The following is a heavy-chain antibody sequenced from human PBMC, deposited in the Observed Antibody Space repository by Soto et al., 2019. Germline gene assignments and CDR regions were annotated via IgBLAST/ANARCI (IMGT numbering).Heavy chain of an antibody. CDR1: GFTFSSYG. V-gene: IGHV3-33*01. D-gene: IGHD6-6*01. CDR2: IWYDGSNK. Sequence: GGSLRLSCAASGFTFSSYGMHWVRQAPGKGLEWVAVIWYDGSNKYYADSVKGRFTISRDNSKNTLYLQMNSLRAEDTAVYYCAREQVNLRSSSRENWFDPWGQGTLVTVS. CDR3: AREQVNLRSSSRENWFDP. J-gene: IGHJ5*02.